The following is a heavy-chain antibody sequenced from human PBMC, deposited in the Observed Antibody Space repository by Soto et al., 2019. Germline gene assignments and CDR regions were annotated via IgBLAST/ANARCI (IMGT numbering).Heavy chain of an antibody. CDR2: VYSGGTT. Sequence: GGSLRLSCVASGFAVSNNYMNWVRQAPGKGLEWVSVVYSGGTTYYADSVRGRFTVSRDDSKNTLFLQMSSLRAEATAVYYCARAGSPFDADSSGYWGFDHWGQGTLVTVSS. CDR1: GFAVSNNY. CDR3: ARAGSPFDADSSGYWGFDH. V-gene: IGHV3-53*01. J-gene: IGHJ4*02. D-gene: IGHD3-22*01.